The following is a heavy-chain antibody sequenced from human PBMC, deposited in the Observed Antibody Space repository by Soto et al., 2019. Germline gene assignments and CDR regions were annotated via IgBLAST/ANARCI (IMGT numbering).Heavy chain of an antibody. Sequence: GGSLRLSCAASGFTFSSYAMSWVRQAPGKGLEWVSAISGSGGSTYYADSVKGRFTISRDNSKNTLYLQMNSLRAEDTAVYYCALSGSSSFDYYYYMDVWGKGTTVTVSS. CDR1: GFTFSSYA. CDR3: ALSGSSSFDYYYYMDV. D-gene: IGHD3-10*01. CDR2: ISGSGGST. V-gene: IGHV3-23*01. J-gene: IGHJ6*03.